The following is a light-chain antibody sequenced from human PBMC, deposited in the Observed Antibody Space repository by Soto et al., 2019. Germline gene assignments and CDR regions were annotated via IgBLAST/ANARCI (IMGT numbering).Light chain of an antibody. CDR3: QQYGNSPYT. J-gene: IGKJ2*01. CDR1: QSVSSSS. V-gene: IGKV3-20*01. CDR2: GAS. Sequence: ETVLTQSPGTLSLSPGERATLSCRASQSVSSSSLAWYQQKPGQAPRLLMYGASSRATGIPNRFSGSGSGTDFTRTISRLEPEDCAVYYCQQYGNSPYTFGQGTKLEIK.